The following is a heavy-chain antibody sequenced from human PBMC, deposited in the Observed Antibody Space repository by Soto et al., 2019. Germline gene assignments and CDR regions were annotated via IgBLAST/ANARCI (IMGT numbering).Heavy chain of an antibody. CDR2: IIPIFGTA. CDR1: GGTFSSYA. J-gene: IGHJ6*02. V-gene: IGHV1-69*13. D-gene: IGHD3-22*01. Sequence: GASVKVSCKASGGTFSSYASSWVRQAPGQGLEWMGGIIPIFGTANYAQKFQGRVTITADESTSTAYMELSSLRSEDTAVYYCARDNSDSSGYAAPTAYYYYGMDVWGQGTTVTVSS. CDR3: ARDNSDSSGYAAPTAYYYYGMDV.